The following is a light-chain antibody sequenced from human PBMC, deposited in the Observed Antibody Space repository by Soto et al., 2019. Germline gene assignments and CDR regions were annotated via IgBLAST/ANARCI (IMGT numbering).Light chain of an antibody. V-gene: IGKV3-20*01. CDR3: QQYGSSPWT. Sequence: IVMTQSPATLSVSPGERATLSCRASQSVSSSYLAWYQQKPGQAPRLLIYGASSRATGIPDRFSGSGSGTDFTLTISRLEPEDFAVYYCQQYGSSPWTFG. CDR1: QSVSSSY. CDR2: GAS. J-gene: IGKJ1*01.